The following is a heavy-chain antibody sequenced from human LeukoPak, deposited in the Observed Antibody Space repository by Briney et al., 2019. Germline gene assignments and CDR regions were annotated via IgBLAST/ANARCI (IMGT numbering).Heavy chain of an antibody. CDR2: ISWNSGSI. V-gene: IGHV3-9*01. CDR3: AKDLYYYGSGPHFDY. J-gene: IGHJ4*02. CDR1: GFTFDDYA. D-gene: IGHD3-10*01. Sequence: GGSLRLSCAASGFTFDDYAMHWVRQAPGKGLEWVSGISWNSGSIGYADSVKGRFTISRDNSKNTLYLQMNSLRAEDTAVYYCAKDLYYYGSGPHFDYWGQGTLVTVSS.